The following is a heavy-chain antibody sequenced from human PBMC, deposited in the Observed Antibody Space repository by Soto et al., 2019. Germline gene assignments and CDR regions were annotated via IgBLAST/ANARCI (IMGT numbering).Heavy chain of an antibody. CDR2: IYYSGNT. V-gene: IGHV4-31*03. D-gene: IGHD5-12*01. CDR1: GASVGRDDYY. CDR3: ARTWIGSPFDF. J-gene: IGHJ4*02. Sequence: SELLSLTCTVSGASVGRDDYYWSWIRQQPGKGLEWIGYIYYSGNTNYNPSLKSRLTISVDTSKNQFSLQLRSVTAADTAVYYCARTWIGSPFDFWGQGSLVTVSS.